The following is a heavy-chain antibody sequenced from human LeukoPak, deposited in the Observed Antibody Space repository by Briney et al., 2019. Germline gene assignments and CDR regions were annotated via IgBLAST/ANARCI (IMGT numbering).Heavy chain of an antibody. V-gene: IGHV4-39*07. Sequence: SETLSLTCTVSGGSISSSSYYWGWIRQPPGKGLEWIGSIYYSGSTYYNPSLKSRVTISVDTSKNQFSLKLSSVTAADTAVYYCARGRGLTGYVNWFDPWGQGTLVTVSS. CDR3: ARGRGLTGYVNWFDP. D-gene: IGHD3-9*01. J-gene: IGHJ5*02. CDR2: IYYSGST. CDR1: GGSISSSSYY.